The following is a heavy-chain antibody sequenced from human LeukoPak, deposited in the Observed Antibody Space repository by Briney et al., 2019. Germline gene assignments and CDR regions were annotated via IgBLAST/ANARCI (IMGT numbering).Heavy chain of an antibody. J-gene: IGHJ4*02. CDR3: VRTPPNWGADF. D-gene: IGHD7-27*01. Sequence: ASVKVSCKASGYTFTSYDINWMRQATGQGLEWMGWMSPNSGNTGYAQKFQGRVTMTRDTSTGAAYLELSSLRSEDSAVYYCVRTPPNWGADFWGQGTLVTVSS. V-gene: IGHV1-8*01. CDR1: GYTFTSYD. CDR2: MSPNSGNT.